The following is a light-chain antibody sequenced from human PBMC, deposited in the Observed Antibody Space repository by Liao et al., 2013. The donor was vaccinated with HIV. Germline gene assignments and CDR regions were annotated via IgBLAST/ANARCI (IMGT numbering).Light chain of an antibody. CDR2: YDT. Sequence: SYVLTQPPSVSVAPGQTARITCGGNKIGSKSVHWYQQKPGQAPVLVIYYDTKRPSGIPERFSGSDSGNTATLTISGTQAMDEADYYCQAWDSSTGDVGFGGGTKLTVL. CDR1: KIGSKS. J-gene: IGLJ2*01. V-gene: IGLV3-21*01. CDR3: QAWDSSTGDVG.